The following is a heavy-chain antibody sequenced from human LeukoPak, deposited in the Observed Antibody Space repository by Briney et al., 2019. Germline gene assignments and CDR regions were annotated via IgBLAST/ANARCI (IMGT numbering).Heavy chain of an antibody. Sequence: QPGGSLRLSCAASGFPLSSYSINWVRQAPGEGLEWVSYISSSGSAIYYVDSVKGRFTVSRDNAKNSLFLQMNSPRAEDTAVYYCVRVKGSYFDYWGQGALVTVSS. CDR2: ISSSGSAI. J-gene: IGHJ4*02. CDR3: VRVKGSYFDY. V-gene: IGHV3-48*01. D-gene: IGHD2-15*01. CDR1: GFPLSSYS.